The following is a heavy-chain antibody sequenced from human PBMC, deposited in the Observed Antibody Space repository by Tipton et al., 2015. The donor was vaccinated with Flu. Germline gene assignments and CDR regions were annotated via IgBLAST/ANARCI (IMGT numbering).Heavy chain of an antibody. Sequence: TLSLTCSVSGYSIRSAYYWGWVRRPPGKGLEWIGTIYHGGTTYYNPSLKSRVTISVETSKNQFSLKLSSVTAADTAVYYCAGDHPYNEDGMDVWGQGTTVTVSS. CDR2: IYHGGTT. CDR3: AGDHPYNEDGMDV. J-gene: IGHJ6*02. D-gene: IGHD5-24*01. CDR1: GYSIRSAYY. V-gene: IGHV4-38-2*02.